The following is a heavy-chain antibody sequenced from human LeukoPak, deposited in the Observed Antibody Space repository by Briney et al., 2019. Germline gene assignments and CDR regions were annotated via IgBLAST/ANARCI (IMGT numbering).Heavy chain of an antibody. Sequence: GRCLTPPSAPSGCIIHMFAIHWVSPVEGSVREWLGVLLADGKTANYVDSVEDRLTISRDSSENTLYLQMNSLGSADTAAYYCVKESEEDATFHFDYWGQGALVTVSS. J-gene: IGHJ4*02. CDR1: GCIIHMFA. CDR2: LLADGKTA. D-gene: IGHD2/OR15-2a*01. V-gene: IGHV3-33*06. CDR3: VKESEEDATFHFDY.